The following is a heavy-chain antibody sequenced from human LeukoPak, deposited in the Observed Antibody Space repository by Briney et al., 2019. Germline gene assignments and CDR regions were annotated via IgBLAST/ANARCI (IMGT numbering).Heavy chain of an antibody. CDR1: GFTFSSYG. J-gene: IGHJ4*02. Sequence: GGSLRLSCAASGFTFSSYGMHWVRQAPGKGLEWVAVVWYDGSSKYYADSVKGRFTISRDNSKNTLYLQMNSLRAEDTAVYYCAREGGRAYYYDSNSRFDYWGQGTLVTVSS. CDR2: VWYDGSSK. CDR3: AREGGRAYYYDSNSRFDY. D-gene: IGHD3-22*01. V-gene: IGHV3-33*01.